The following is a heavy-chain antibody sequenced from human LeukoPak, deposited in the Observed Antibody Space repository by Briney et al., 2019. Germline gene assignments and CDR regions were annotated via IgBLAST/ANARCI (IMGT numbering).Heavy chain of an antibody. J-gene: IGHJ5*02. CDR2: IYYSGST. D-gene: IGHD3-10*01. Sequence: SETLSLTCTVSGGSISSGGYYWSWIRQHPGKGLEWIGYIYYSGSTYYNPSLKSRVTISVDTSKNQFSLKLSSVTAADTAVYYCARGSGSYSMYNWFDPWGQGTLVTVSS. V-gene: IGHV4-31*03. CDR1: GGSISSGGYY. CDR3: ARGSGSYSMYNWFDP.